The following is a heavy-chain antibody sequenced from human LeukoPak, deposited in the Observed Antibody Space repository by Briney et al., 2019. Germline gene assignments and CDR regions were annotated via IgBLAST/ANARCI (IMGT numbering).Heavy chain of an antibody. CDR1: GFTFSSYA. D-gene: IGHD6-19*01. CDR2: ISGSGGST. Sequence: AGASLRLSCAASGFTFSSYAMSWVRQAPGKGLEWVSAISGSGGSTYYADSVKGRFTISRDNSKNTRYLQMNSLRAEDTAVYYCAKDQAVAGPGSDYWGQGTLVTVSS. J-gene: IGHJ4*02. CDR3: AKDQAVAGPGSDY. V-gene: IGHV3-23*01.